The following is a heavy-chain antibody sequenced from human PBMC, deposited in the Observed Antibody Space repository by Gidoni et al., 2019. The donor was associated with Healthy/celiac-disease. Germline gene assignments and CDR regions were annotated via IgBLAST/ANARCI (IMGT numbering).Heavy chain of an antibody. D-gene: IGHD2-21*02. CDR1: VYSFTSYW. J-gene: IGHJ4*02. CDR2: LYPGDSDT. CDR3: ARHLGILPPDY. V-gene: IGHV5-51*01. Sequence: EVQLVQSGAEVKKPGESLKISCKGSVYSFTSYWIGWVLQMPGKGLEWMGILYPGDSDTRYRPSFQGKVTRSAEKSISTAYLQWSSLKAADTAMYYCARHLGILPPDYWGQGTLVTVSS.